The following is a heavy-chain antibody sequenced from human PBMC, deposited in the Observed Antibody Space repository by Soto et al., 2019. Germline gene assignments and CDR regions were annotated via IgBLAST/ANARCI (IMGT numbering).Heavy chain of an antibody. CDR2: VSIGGST. V-gene: IGHV3-23*01. Sequence: GSLRLSCAASGFTFSSYAMGWVRQGPGKGLEWVAVVSIGGSTHYADSVRGRFTISRDNSKNTLSLQMISLTAADTAVYFCAKRRGAGGHFDYWGQGALVTVSS. CDR3: AKRRGAGGHFDY. CDR1: GFTFSSYA. D-gene: IGHD2-15*01. J-gene: IGHJ4*02.